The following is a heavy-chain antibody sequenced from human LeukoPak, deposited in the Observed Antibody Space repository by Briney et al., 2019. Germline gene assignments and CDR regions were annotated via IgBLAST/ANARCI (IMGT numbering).Heavy chain of an antibody. CDR3: GRVNSGGYRLDY. D-gene: IGHD2-15*01. J-gene: IGHJ4*02. Sequence: GGSLRLSCAASGFTFSSYGMHWVRQAPGKGLEWVAFIHYDASDYYYADSVKGRYTISRDNSKNTLWLQLTSLRSEDTAVYYCGRVNSGGYRLDYWGQGTLVTVSS. CDR2: IHYDASDY. V-gene: IGHV3-30*02. CDR1: GFTFSSYG.